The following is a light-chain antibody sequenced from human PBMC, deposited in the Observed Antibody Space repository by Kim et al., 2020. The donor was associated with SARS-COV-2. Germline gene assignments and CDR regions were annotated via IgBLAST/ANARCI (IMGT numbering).Light chain of an antibody. Sequence: QGVTISCTGTSSNIGAGYDVPWYQQLPGTAPKLLISGNNNRPSGVPDRFSGSKSGTSASLAITGLQAEDEADYYCQSYDSSLSGYVFGTGTKVTVL. CDR1: SSNIGAGYD. J-gene: IGLJ1*01. CDR2: GNN. V-gene: IGLV1-40*01. CDR3: QSYDSSLSGYV.